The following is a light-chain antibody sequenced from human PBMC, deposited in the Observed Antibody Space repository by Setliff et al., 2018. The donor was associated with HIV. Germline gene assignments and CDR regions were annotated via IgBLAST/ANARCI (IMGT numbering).Light chain of an antibody. CDR1: SSDVGAYNY. CDR2: DVT. V-gene: IGLV2-11*01. J-gene: IGLJ1*01. CDR3: CSYAGSYTYT. Sequence: QSALTQPRSVSGSPGQSVTISCAGSSSDVGAYNYVSWYQHHPGKAPKLMIYDVTKRPSGVPDRFSGSKSGNTASLTISGLQAEDEAYYYCCSYAGSYTYTFGTGTKVTVL.